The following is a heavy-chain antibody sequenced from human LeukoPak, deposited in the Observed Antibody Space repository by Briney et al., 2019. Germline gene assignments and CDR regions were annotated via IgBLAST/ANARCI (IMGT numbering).Heavy chain of an antibody. D-gene: IGHD3-3*01. V-gene: IGHV4-59*12. CDR2: IYYSGST. CDR3: ARGLISHFGVGYNWFDP. CDR1: GGSISSYY. J-gene: IGHJ5*02. Sequence: PSETLSLTCTVSGGSISSYYWSWIRQPPGKGLEWIGYIYYSGSTNYNPSLKSRVTISVDTSKNQFSLKLSSVTAADTAVYYCARGLISHFGVGYNWFDPWGQGTLVTVSS.